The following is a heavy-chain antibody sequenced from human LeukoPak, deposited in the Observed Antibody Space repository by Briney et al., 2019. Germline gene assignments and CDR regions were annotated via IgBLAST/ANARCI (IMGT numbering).Heavy chain of an antibody. Sequence: ASVKVSCKASGYTFTGYYTHWVRQAPGQGLEWMGWINPDSGGTNYAQKFQGGVTMTRDTSISTAYMELSRLRSDGTAVYYCARDGLGGSGAFDIWGQGTMVTVSS. J-gene: IGHJ3*02. CDR1: GYTFTGYY. D-gene: IGHD3-16*01. CDR2: INPDSGGT. V-gene: IGHV1-2*02. CDR3: ARDGLGGSGAFDI.